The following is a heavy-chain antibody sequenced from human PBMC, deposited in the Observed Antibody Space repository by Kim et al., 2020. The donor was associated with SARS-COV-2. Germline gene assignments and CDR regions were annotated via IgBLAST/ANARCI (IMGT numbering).Heavy chain of an antibody. J-gene: IGHJ6*02. V-gene: IGHV3-13*04. CDR3: ARGFGSASYYYYGMDV. Sequence: GGSLRLSCAASGFTFSSYDMHWVRQAPGKGLEWVSAIGTAGDTYYPGSVKGRFTISRENAKNSLYLQMNSLRAGDTAVYYCARGFGSASYYYYGMDVWGQGTTVTVSS. CDR2: IGTAGDT. D-gene: IGHD3-10*01. CDR1: GFTFSSYD.